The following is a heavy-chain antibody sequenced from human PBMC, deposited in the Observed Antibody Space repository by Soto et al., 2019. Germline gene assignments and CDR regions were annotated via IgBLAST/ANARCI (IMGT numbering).Heavy chain of an antibody. J-gene: IGHJ5*02. CDR2: IYYSGST. V-gene: IGHV4-61*01. CDR1: GGSVSSGSYY. D-gene: IGHD1-26*01. CDR3: ARGVAAVVGATWFDP. Sequence: NPSETLFLTCTVSGGSVSSGSYYWSWIRQPPGKGLEWIGYIYYSGSTNYNPSLKSRVTISVDTSKNQFSLKLSSVTAADTAVYYCARGVAAVVGATWFDPWGQGTLVTVSS.